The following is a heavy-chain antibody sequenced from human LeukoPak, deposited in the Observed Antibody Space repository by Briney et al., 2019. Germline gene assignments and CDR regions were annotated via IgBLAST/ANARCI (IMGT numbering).Heavy chain of an antibody. D-gene: IGHD3-10*01. Sequence: SGPTLVNPTQTLTLTCTFSGFSLSTSGVGVGWIRQPPGKALEWLALIYWDDDKRYSPSLKSRLTITKDTSKNQVVLTMTNMDPVDTATYYGAHYGSGRYYLPPYFDYWGQGTLVTVSS. J-gene: IGHJ4*02. CDR3: AHYGSGRYYLPPYFDY. CDR1: GFSLSTSGVG. CDR2: IYWDDDK. V-gene: IGHV2-5*02.